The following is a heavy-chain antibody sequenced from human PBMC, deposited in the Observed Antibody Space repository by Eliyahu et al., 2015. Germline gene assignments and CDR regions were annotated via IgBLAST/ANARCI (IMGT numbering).Heavy chain of an antibody. J-gene: IGHJ4*02. CDR1: GFNFDXHA. V-gene: IGHV3-9*01. CDR3: ARDRGIFGVGPDY. CDR2: ITWDSGSI. Sequence: EVQLVESGGGLVQPGRSARLSCTXXGFNFDXHAMHWVRQVPGKGLEWVSTITWDSGSIDYADSVKGRFTVSRDNAKNSLYLQMDSLRPEDTALYYCARDRGIFGVGPDYWGQGTLVTVSS. D-gene: IGHD3-3*01.